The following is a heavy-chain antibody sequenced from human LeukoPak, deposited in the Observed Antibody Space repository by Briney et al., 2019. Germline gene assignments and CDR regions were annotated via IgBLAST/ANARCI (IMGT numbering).Heavy chain of an antibody. Sequence: PSETLSLTCAVSGGSISSGGYSWSWIRQPPGKGLEWIGYIYHSGSTYYNPSLKSRVTISVDRSKNQFSLKLGSVTAADTAVYYCARTSIAARRANAFDIWGQGTMVTVSS. V-gene: IGHV4-30-2*01. D-gene: IGHD6-6*01. J-gene: IGHJ3*02. CDR1: GGSISSGGYS. CDR2: IYHSGST. CDR3: ARTSIAARRANAFDI.